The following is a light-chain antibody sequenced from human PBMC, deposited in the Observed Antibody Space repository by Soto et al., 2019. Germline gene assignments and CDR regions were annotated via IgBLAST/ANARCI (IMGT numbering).Light chain of an antibody. V-gene: IGLV2-23*01. CDR1: SSDVGSYNL. CDR2: EGR. J-gene: IGLJ2*01. CDR3: CSYAGISIDVL. Sequence: QSALTQPASVSGSPGQSITISCTGNSSDVGSYNLVSWYQQHPGKAPKLLIYEGRKRPSGVSHRFSGSTSGNTASLTISGLQAEDEADYYCCSYAGISIDVLFGGGTKVTVL.